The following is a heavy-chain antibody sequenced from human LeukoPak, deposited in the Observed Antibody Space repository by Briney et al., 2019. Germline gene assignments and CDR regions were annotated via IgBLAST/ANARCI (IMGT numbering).Heavy chain of an antibody. CDR1: GYSISSGYY. V-gene: IGHV4-38-2*02. J-gene: IGHJ4*02. D-gene: IGHD3-22*01. CDR3: ARVAGYYDSSGSYYFDY. CDR2: IYHSGST. Sequence: SETLSLTCTVSGYSISSGYYWDWIRQPPGKGLEWVGSIYHSGSTYYNPSLKSRVTISVDTSKNQFSLKLSSVTAADTAVYYCARVAGYYDSSGSYYFDYWGQGTLVTVST.